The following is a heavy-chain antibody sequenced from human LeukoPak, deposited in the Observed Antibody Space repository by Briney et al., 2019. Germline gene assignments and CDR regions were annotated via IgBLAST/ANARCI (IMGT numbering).Heavy chain of an antibody. D-gene: IGHD1-26*01. CDR2: ISSSSSYI. CDR3: ARRGERGYYFDY. V-gene: IGHV3-21*01. J-gene: IGHJ4*02. Sequence: GSLRLSCAASGFTFSIYSMNWVGQAPGKGLEWVSSISSSSSYIYYADSVKGRVTISRDNAKNSLYLQMNSLRAEDTAVYYCARRGERGYYFDYWGQGTLVTVSS. CDR1: GFTFSIYS.